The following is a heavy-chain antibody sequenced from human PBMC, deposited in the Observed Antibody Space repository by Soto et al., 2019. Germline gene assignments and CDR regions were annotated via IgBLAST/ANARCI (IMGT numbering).Heavy chain of an antibody. Sequence: QVQLQESGPGLVKPSGTLSLTCAVSSGSISSGHWWNWVRQPPGKGLEWIGEIYQSGSTHYNPSLKSGVTVSVDKSMNQFSLKLTSVTAADTAVYYCATNSYYSLGVWGQGTTVTVSS. V-gene: IGHV4-4*02. CDR3: ATNSYYSLGV. CDR2: IYQSGST. CDR1: SGSISSGHW. J-gene: IGHJ6*02.